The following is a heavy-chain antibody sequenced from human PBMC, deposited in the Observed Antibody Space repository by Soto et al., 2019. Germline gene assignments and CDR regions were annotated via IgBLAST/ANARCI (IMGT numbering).Heavy chain of an antibody. CDR2: IYHSGST. V-gene: IGHV4-30-2*01. CDR3: ARVPGP. Sequence: PSATLPLTCARSGCYISRAGYSWSWIRQPPGKGLEWIGYIYHSGSTYYNPSLKSRVTISVDRSKNQFSLKLSSVTAADTAVYYCARVPGPWGQGTLVTV. J-gene: IGHJ5*02. CDR1: GCYISRAGYS.